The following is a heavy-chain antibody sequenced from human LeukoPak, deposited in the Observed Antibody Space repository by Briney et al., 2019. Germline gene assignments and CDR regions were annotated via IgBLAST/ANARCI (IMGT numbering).Heavy chain of an antibody. D-gene: IGHD3-22*01. Sequence: PGGSLRLSCAGSGFIFNNYAMHWVRQPPGKGLEWVSAISGSGGSTYYADSVKGRFTISRDNSKNTLYLQMNSLRAEDTAVYYCAKSGGEYTMIVVVIPFDYWGQGTLVTVSS. J-gene: IGHJ4*02. V-gene: IGHV3-23*01. CDR3: AKSGGEYTMIVVVIPFDY. CDR2: ISGSGGST. CDR1: GFIFNNYA.